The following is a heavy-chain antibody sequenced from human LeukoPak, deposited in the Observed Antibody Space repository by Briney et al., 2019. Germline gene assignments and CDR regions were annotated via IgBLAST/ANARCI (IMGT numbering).Heavy chain of an antibody. D-gene: IGHD3-22*01. CDR1: GYTFTGYY. CDR2: INPNSGGT. V-gene: IGHV1-2*02. J-gene: IGHJ4*02. CDR3: ARDELYYYDGSATLHPLDY. Sequence: ASVKVSCKASGYTFTGYYMHWVRQAPGQGLEWMGWINPNSGGTNYAQKFQGRVTMTRDTSISTAYMELSRLRSDDTAVYYCARDELYYYDGSATLHPLDYWGQGTLVTVSS.